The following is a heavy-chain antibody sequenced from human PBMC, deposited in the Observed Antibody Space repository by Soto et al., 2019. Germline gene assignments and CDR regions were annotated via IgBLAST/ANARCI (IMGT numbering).Heavy chain of an antibody. D-gene: IGHD7-27*01. Sequence: SETLSLTCAVYGGSFSGYYWSWIRQPPGKGLEWIGEINHSGSTNYNPSLKSRVTISVDTSKNQFSLKLSSVTAADTAVYYCARGSTGGDYGMDVWGQGTTVTVS. V-gene: IGHV4-34*01. J-gene: IGHJ6*02. CDR2: INHSGST. CDR1: GGSFSGYY. CDR3: ARGSTGGDYGMDV.